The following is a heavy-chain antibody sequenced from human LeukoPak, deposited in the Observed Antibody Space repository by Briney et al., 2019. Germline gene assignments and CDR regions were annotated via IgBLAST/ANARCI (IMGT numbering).Heavy chain of an antibody. CDR2: SSAYNGNT. Sequence: GASVKVSCKASGYTFTSYGISWVRQAPGQGLEWMGWSSAYNGNTNYAQKLQGRVTMTTDTSTSTAYMELRSLRSDDTAVYYCARGLIAAPAYHYMDVWGKGTTVTVSS. V-gene: IGHV1-18*01. CDR1: GYTFTSYG. D-gene: IGHD6-13*01. J-gene: IGHJ6*03. CDR3: ARGLIAAPAYHYMDV.